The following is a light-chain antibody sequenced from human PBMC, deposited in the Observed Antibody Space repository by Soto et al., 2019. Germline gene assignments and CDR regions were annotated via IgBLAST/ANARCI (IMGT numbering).Light chain of an antibody. CDR1: SSDVGGYKY. Sequence: QSVLTQPPSASGSPGQSVTISCTGTSSDVGGYKYVSWYQQHPGKAPKLMIYEVSKRPSGVPDRFSGSKSGNTASLTVSGLQAEDEADYYCSSYAGSTNWVFGPGTKVTVL. CDR2: EVS. CDR3: SSYAGSTNWV. J-gene: IGLJ1*01. V-gene: IGLV2-8*01.